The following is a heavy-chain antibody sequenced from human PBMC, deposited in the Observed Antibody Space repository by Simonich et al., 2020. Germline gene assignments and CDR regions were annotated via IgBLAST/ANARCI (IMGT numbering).Heavy chain of an antibody. CDR3: ARQRVLMVYAIDY. J-gene: IGHJ4*02. CDR1: GGSISSSSYY. CDR2: IYYSRST. D-gene: IGHD2-8*01. V-gene: IGHV4-39*01. Sequence: QLQLQESGPGLVKPSETLSLTCTVSGGSISSSSYYWGWIRQPPGKGLEWIGSIYYSRSTYNNPSLKSRVTISVDTSKNQFSLKLSSVTAADTAVYYCARQRVLMVYAIDYWGQGTLVTVSS.